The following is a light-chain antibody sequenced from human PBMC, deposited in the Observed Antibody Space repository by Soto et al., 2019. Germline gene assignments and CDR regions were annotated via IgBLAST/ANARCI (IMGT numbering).Light chain of an antibody. Sequence: QSVLTQPASVSGSPGQSITISCTGTTSDVGAYNYVSWYQQHPGKAPKLMIFDVSNRPSGVSNRSSGSKSGNTASLTISGLQAEDEADYYCSSYTTSSIVVFGGGTKVTVL. CDR3: SSYTTSSIVV. CDR2: DVS. V-gene: IGLV2-14*03. CDR1: TSDVGAYNY. J-gene: IGLJ2*01.